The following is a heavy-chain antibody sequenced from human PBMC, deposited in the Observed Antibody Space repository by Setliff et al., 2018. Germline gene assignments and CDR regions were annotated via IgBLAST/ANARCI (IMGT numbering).Heavy chain of an antibody. D-gene: IGHD6-19*01. CDR1: GMSFSEHY. CDR3: ARYPRRGNGWYPYYVDV. J-gene: IGHJ6*03. CDR2: ISHTGST. Sequence: KPSETLSLTCVVDGMSFSEHYWAWIRQSPGKGLEWIGEISHTGSTYYNPSLKSRATVSVDTSTSQFSLRLTSVTAADSAVYFCARYPRRGNGWYPYYVDVWGKGTTVTVSS. V-gene: IGHV4-34*10.